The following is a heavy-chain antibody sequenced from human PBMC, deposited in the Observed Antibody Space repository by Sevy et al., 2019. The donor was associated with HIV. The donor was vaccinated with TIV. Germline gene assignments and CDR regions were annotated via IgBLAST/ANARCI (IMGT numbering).Heavy chain of an antibody. V-gene: IGHV3-74*01. CDR1: GFTFDSYW. CDR2: VDIDGSRT. J-gene: IGHJ5*02. CDR3: ARGTALGWFDP. Sequence: GGSLRLSCAASGFTFDSYWLHWVRQDPWKGLEWVSSVDIDGSRTEYADSVKGRFTISRDNAKNMLYLEMNSLRVEDTAEYYCARGTALGWFDPWGQGTQVTVSS. D-gene: IGHD5-18*01.